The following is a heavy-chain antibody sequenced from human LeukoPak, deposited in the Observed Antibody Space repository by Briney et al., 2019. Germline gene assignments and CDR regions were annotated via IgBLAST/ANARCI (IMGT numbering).Heavy chain of an antibody. D-gene: IGHD1-1*01. CDR3: ARAGAGRAPFDY. V-gene: IGHV4-30-4*08. J-gene: IGHJ4*02. CDR1: GGSISSGDYY. CDR2: IYYSGST. Sequence: SETLSLTCTVSGGSISSGDYYWSWIRQPPGKGLEWIGYIYYSGSTYYNPSLKSRVTISVDTSKNQFSLKLSSVTAADTAVYYCARAGAGRAPFDYWGQGTLVTVSS.